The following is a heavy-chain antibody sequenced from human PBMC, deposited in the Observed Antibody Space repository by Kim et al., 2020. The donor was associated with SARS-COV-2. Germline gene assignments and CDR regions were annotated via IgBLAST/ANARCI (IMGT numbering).Heavy chain of an antibody. J-gene: IGHJ4*02. CDR3: AKGDLRVGATDYFDY. D-gene: IGHD1-26*01. Sequence: DSVKGRFTISRDNSKNTLYLQMNSLRAEDTAVYYCAKGDLRVGATDYFDYWGQGTLVTVSS. V-gene: IGHV3-30*02.